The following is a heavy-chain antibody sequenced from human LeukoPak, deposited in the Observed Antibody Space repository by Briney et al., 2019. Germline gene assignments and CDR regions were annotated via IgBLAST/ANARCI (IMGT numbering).Heavy chain of an antibody. Sequence: GGSLRLSCAASGFTFSSYWMSWVRQAPGKGLEWVANIKQDGSEKYYVDSVKGRFTISRDNAKNLLYLQMNSLRAEDTAVYYCARAVEGQWLVPEGYDYWGQGTLVTVSS. D-gene: IGHD6-19*01. CDR1: GFTFSSYW. CDR3: ARAVEGQWLVPEGYDY. J-gene: IGHJ4*02. V-gene: IGHV3-7*01. CDR2: IKQDGSEK.